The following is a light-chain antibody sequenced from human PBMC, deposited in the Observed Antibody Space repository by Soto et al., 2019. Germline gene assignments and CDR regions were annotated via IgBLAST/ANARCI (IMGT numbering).Light chain of an antibody. J-gene: IGLJ1*01. V-gene: IGLV1-47*01. Sequence: QSVLTQPPSASGTPGQRVTICCSGSSSNIESNYVYWCQQFPGTAPKLLIYRNSQRPSGVPDRFSGSKSGTSASLAISGLRSEDEAAYYCAAWDDSRGGVFGTGTKLTVL. CDR3: AAWDDSRGGV. CDR1: SSNIESNY. CDR2: RNS.